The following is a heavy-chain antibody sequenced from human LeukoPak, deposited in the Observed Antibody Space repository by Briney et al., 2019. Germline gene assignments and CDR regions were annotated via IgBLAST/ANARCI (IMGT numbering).Heavy chain of an antibody. D-gene: IGHD2-15*01. CDR3: ARVNSLQNDAFDI. CDR1: GFTVSSNY. CDR2: IYSGGST. V-gene: IGHV3-53*05. Sequence: PGGSLRLSCAASGFTVSSNYMSWVHQAPGKGLEWVSVIYSGGSTYYADSVKGRFTISRDNSKNTLYLQMNSLRAEDTAVYYCARVNSLQNDAFDIWGQGTMVTVSS. J-gene: IGHJ3*02.